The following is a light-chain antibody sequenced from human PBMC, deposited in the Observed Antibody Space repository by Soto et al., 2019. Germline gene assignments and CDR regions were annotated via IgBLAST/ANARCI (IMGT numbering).Light chain of an antibody. CDR1: QDINKY. Sequence: DIQMTQSPSSLSAAVGDRVTITCRASQDINKYLNWYHQTPGKAPKLLIFSTSTLYSGVPSRFSGSRSGTDVTLTISSLQPEDFATYYCQQRYSSPYTFGQGTKVEIK. CDR3: QQRYSSPYT. J-gene: IGKJ2*01. V-gene: IGKV1-39*01. CDR2: STS.